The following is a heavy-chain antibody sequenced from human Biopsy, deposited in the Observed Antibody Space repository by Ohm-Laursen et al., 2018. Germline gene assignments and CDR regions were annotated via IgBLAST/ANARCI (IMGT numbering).Heavy chain of an antibody. J-gene: IGHJ2*01. CDR2: IYYTGST. Sequence: TLSLTWTVSGGSISSYYWSWIRQPPGKGLEWIGYIYYTGSTNYNPSPKSRVTISVDTSMNHLSLRLTSVTAADTAVYYCARHAPSYSGSYWRYFDLWGRGTLVTVSS. V-gene: IGHV4-59*08. CDR1: GGSISSYY. D-gene: IGHD1-26*01. CDR3: ARHAPSYSGSYWRYFDL.